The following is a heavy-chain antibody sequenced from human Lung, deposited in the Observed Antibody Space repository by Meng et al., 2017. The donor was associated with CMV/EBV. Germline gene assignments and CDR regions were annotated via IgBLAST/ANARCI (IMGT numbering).Heavy chain of an antibody. D-gene: IGHD5-24*01. CDR3: ARPLDGYSKSYFYYGMDV. CDR1: GFTFRGYW. J-gene: IGHJ6*02. Sequence: GGXXRLSCAASGFTFRGYWMSWVRQAPGKGLKWVANIKQDGSEKYYVDSVKGRFTISRDNADNSLYLQMNNLRPEDTAVYYCARPLDGYSKSYFYYGMDVXGQGXTVTVSS. CDR2: IKQDGSEK. V-gene: IGHV3-7*01.